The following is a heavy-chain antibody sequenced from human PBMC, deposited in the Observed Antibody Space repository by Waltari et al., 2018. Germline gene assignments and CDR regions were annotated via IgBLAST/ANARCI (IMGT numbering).Heavy chain of an antibody. CDR3: AIESGLGYCSSTSCSNDY. V-gene: IGHV4-34*01. Sequence: QVQLQQWGAGLFKPSETLSLTCAVYGGSFSGYYWSWIRQPPGRGLEWIGEINHSGRTNYNPSLKSRVTISVDTSKNQFSLKLSSVTAADTAVYYCAIESGLGYCSSTSCSNDYWGQGTLVTVSS. D-gene: IGHD2-2*01. CDR1: GGSFSGYY. J-gene: IGHJ4*02. CDR2: INHSGRT.